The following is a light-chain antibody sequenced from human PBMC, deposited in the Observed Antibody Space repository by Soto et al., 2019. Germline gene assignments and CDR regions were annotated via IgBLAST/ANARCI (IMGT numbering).Light chain of an antibody. V-gene: IGKV3-11*01. Sequence: EIVLTQSPATLSLSPGERATLSCRASQSVTNYLAWYQQNPGQAPRLLIYDASNRATGIPARFSGSGSGTGFTLTISSLEPEDFAVYYCQQRSNWPSGTFGQGTKVEIK. CDR3: QQRSNWPSGT. J-gene: IGKJ1*01. CDR2: DAS. CDR1: QSVTNY.